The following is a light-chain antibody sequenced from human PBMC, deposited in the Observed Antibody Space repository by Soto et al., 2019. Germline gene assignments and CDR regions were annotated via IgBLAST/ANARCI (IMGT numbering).Light chain of an antibody. V-gene: IGKV1-39*01. CDR1: QDINKY. J-gene: IGKJ4*01. CDR3: QQSFNTPPT. Sequence: DVQMTQSPSSLSASVGDTITIVCRSSQDINKYLNWYQKKPVQAPNLLIYYASTLKSGVPLRFSGSVSGTDFTLTISTLQPEDFAVYYCQQSFNTPPTFGGGTTVEIK. CDR2: YAS.